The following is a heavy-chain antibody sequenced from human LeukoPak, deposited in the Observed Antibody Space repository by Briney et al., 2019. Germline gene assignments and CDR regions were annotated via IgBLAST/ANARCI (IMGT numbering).Heavy chain of an antibody. Sequence: GGSLRLSCGASGFIFRSYGMHWVRQAPGKGLEWVSSISVRSNYRYYADSVRGRFTISRDDARDSLFLQMNSLRAEDTAVYFCVRLRRNNDRSGYYYYYDYWGQGTLVTVSS. CDR2: ISVRSNYR. CDR3: VRLRRNNDRSGYYYYYDY. J-gene: IGHJ4*02. D-gene: IGHD3-22*01. CDR1: GFIFRSYG. V-gene: IGHV3-21*01.